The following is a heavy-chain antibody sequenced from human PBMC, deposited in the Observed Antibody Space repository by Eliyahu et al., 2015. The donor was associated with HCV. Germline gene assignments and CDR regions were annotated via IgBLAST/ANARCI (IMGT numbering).Heavy chain of an antibody. CDR2: IYYSGST. V-gene: IGHV4-31*03. CDR3: ARVGVDDFWKTFDY. J-gene: IGHJ4*02. Sequence: QVQLQESGPGLVKPSQTLSLTCTVSGGPIXXGGYYWSWIRQHPGKGLEWIGYIYYSGSTYYNPSLKSRVTISVDTSKNQFSLKLSSVTAADTAVYYCARVGVDDFWKTFDYWGQGTLVTVSS. CDR1: GGPIXXGGYY. D-gene: IGHD3-3*01.